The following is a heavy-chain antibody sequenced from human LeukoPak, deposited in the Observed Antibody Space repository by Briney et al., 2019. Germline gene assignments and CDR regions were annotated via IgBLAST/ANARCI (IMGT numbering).Heavy chain of an antibody. D-gene: IGHD3-10*01. CDR3: ARDYYCGSAIDY. V-gene: IGHV3-48*03. CDR2: ISSTGSTI. Sequence: GGSLRLSCAASGFTFSTYEMNWVRQAPGKGLEWLSYISSTGSTIYYADSVKGRFTISRDNARNSLYLQMNGLRADDSALYYCARDYYCGSAIDYWGQGTLVTVSS. J-gene: IGHJ4*02. CDR1: GFTFSTYE.